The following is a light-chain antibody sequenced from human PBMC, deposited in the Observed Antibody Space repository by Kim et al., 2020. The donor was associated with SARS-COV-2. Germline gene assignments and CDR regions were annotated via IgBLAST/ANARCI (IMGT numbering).Light chain of an antibody. CDR1: QSVSSSS. J-gene: IGKJ1*01. Sequence: SPGERATLSCRASQSVSSSSLAWYQQKPGQAPRLLIYGASSRATGIPDRFSGSGSGTDFTLTIRRLEPEDFAVYYCQQYSSSPGTFGQGTKVDIK. V-gene: IGKV3-20*01. CDR3: QQYSSSPGT. CDR2: GAS.